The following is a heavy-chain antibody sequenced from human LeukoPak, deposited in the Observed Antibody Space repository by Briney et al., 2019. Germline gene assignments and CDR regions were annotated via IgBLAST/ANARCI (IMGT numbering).Heavy chain of an antibody. J-gene: IGHJ4*02. Sequence: GRSLRLSCAASGFTFSNYAMHWVRQAPGKGLEWVAVISYDGSNKYYADSVKGRFTISRDSSKNTLYLQMNSLRAEDTAVYYCAKDLGSSWYGGFDYWGQGTLVTVFS. V-gene: IGHV3-30*04. CDR1: GFTFSNYA. CDR2: ISYDGSNK. CDR3: AKDLGSSWYGGFDY. D-gene: IGHD6-13*01.